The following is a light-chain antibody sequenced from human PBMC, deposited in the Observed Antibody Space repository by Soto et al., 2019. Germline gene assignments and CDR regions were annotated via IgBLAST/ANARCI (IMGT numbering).Light chain of an antibody. CDR2: EVN. CDR1: SSDVGGYNY. Sequence: QSMLTQAPSSSVSPGQSVAISCTGASSDVGGYNYVSWYQQHPGKAPKLMIYEVNKRPSGVPDRFSGSKSGNTASLTVSGLQAEHEADYYCSSYAGSSNVFGTGTKVTVL. J-gene: IGLJ1*01. CDR3: SSYAGSSNV. V-gene: IGLV2-8*01.